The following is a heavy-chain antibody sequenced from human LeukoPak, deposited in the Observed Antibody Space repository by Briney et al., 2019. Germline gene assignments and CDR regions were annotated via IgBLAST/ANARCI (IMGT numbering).Heavy chain of an antibody. CDR2: ISISSSDI. CDR3: ARGPQKNGHSSGYPGYFDY. V-gene: IGHV3-21*01. D-gene: IGHD3-22*01. J-gene: IGHJ4*02. Sequence: PGGSLRLSCAASGFTFSSYSINWVGQAPGKGLEWVSSISISSSDIYYADSVKGRFTISRDNAKNSLYLQMNSLRAVDTAVYYCARGPQKNGHSSGYPGYFDYWGQGTLVTVSS. CDR1: GFTFSSYS.